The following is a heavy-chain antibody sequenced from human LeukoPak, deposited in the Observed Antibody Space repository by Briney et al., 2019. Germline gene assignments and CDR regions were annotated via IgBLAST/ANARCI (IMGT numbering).Heavy chain of an antibody. J-gene: IGHJ2*01. V-gene: IGHV5-51*01. D-gene: IGHD3-22*01. Sequence: GESLKISCKGFGYNFTNYWIGWGRQMPGKGLEGMGIIDPSDSKSTYSPSSQGQVTISADKSIRTAYLQWRSLQASDSGICYCASGPYYDSSGYRRIWYFDVWGRGTLVTVSS. CDR1: GYNFTNYW. CDR2: IDPSDSKS. CDR3: ASGPYYDSSGYRRIWYFDV.